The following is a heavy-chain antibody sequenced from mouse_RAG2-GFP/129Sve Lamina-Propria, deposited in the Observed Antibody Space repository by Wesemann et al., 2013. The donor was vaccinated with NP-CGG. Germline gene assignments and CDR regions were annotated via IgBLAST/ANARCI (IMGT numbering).Heavy chain of an antibody. CDR2: INPSNGGT. D-gene: IGHD4-1*01. CDR1: GYTFTSYW. CDR3: TILLTGTLFDY. V-gene: IGHV1S16*01. Sequence: QVQLQQPGAELVKPGASVKLSCKASGYTFTSYWMHWVKQRPGQGLEWIGEINPSNGGTNYNEKFKSKATLTVDKSSSTAYMQLSSLTSEDSAVYYCTILLTGTLFDYWGQGTTLTVSS. J-gene: IGHJ2*01.